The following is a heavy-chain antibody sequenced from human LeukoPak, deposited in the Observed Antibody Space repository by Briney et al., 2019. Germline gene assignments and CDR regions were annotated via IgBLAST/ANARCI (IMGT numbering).Heavy chain of an antibody. Sequence: SETLSLTCTVSGGSISSYYWSGIRQPAGKGLEWIGRIYTSGSTNYNPSLKSRVTMSVDTSKNQFSLKLNSVTAVDTAVYYCARGSIVNNWFDPWDQGTLVTVSS. D-gene: IGHD5-12*01. CDR1: GGSISSYY. V-gene: IGHV4-4*07. CDR2: IYTSGST. CDR3: ARGSIVNNWFDP. J-gene: IGHJ5*02.